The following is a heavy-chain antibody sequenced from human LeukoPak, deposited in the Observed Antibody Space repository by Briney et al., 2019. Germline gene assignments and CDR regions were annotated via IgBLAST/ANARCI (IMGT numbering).Heavy chain of an antibody. J-gene: IGHJ6*03. CDR1: GYTFTSSA. V-gene: IGHV1-58*02. CDR2: IVVGSGNT. Sequence: ASVKVSCKASGYTFTSSAMQWVRQARGQRLEWIGWIVVGSGNTNYAQKFQERVTITRDMSTSTAYMELSSLRSEDTAVYYCAATGSYRYYYYMDVWGKGTTVTISS. CDR3: AATGSYRYYYYMDV. D-gene: IGHD1-26*01.